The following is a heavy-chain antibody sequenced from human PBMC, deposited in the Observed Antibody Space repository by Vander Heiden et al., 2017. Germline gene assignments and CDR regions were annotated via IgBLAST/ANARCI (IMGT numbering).Heavy chain of an antibody. V-gene: IGHV4-34*01. CDR1: GGSFSGYY. D-gene: IGHD4-4*01. J-gene: IGHJ5*02. CDR3: ARGDSKLNWFDP. Sequence: QVQLQQWGAGLLKPSETLSLTCAVYGGSFSGYYWSWIRQPPGKGLEWIGEINHSGSTNYNPALKSRVTISVDTSKNQFSLKLRSVTAADTAVYYSARGDSKLNWFDPWGQGTLVTLSS. CDR2: INHSGST.